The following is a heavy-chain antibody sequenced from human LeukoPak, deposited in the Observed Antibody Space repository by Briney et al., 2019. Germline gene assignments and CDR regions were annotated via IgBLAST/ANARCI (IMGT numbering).Heavy chain of an antibody. V-gene: IGHV3-7*03. CDR1: GFTFSSQW. Sequence: QSGGSLRLSCAASGFTFSSQWMSWVRQAPGKGLEWVANVNQGGTEKYYVDSVKGRFTISRDNAENSLYLQMNSLRAEDTALYYCAKAESSGWYWYFDYWGQGTLVTVSS. D-gene: IGHD6-19*01. J-gene: IGHJ4*02. CDR2: VNQGGTEK. CDR3: AKAESSGWYWYFDY.